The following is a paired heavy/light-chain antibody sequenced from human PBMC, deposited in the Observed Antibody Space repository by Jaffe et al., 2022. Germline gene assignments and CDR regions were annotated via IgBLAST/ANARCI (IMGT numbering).Heavy chain of an antibody. V-gene: IGHV3-30*02. J-gene: IGHJ6*03. D-gene: IGHD3-10*01. CDR2: IRDDGGNK. Sequence: QVQLVESGGGVVQPGGSLRLSCAASGFTFSTYGVHWVRQAPGKGLEWVAFIRDDGGNKYYADSVKGRFTISSDNSKNTMYLQMNSLRAEDTAVYFCAKDRAAYGSGTYYNRDYYYYMDVWGKGTTVTVSS. CDR1: GFTFSTYG. CDR3: AKDRAAYGSGTYYNRDYYYYMDV.
Light chain of an antibody. V-gene: IGKV3-20*01. CDR3: QQYGSTLT. Sequence: EIVLTQSPGTLSLSPGERATLSCRASQSVSSRYLAWYQQKPGQAPRLLIYGASSRATGIPDRFSGSGSGTDFTLTISRLEPEDFAVYYCQQYGSTLTFGGGTKVEIK. CDR1: QSVSSRY. CDR2: GAS. J-gene: IGKJ4*01.